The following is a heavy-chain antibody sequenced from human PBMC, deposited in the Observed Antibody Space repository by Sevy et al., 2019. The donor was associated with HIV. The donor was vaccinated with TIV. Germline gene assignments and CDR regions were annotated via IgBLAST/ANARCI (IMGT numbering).Heavy chain of an antibody. CDR1: GFTFSTYG. D-gene: IGHD2-21*02. Sequence: GGSLRLSCAASGFTFSTYGMHWVRQAPGKGLEWVAVIWFDGSNTYYADSVKGRFTISRDIAKDTLFLQMNSLTPEDTAVYYCARGGGYCGGDCYSIDYWGQGALVTVSS. J-gene: IGHJ4*02. V-gene: IGHV3-33*01. CDR3: ARGGGYCGGDCYSIDY. CDR2: IWFDGSNT.